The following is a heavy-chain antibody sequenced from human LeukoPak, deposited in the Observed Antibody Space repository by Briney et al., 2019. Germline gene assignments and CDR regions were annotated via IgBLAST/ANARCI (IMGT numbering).Heavy chain of an antibody. D-gene: IGHD6-19*01. CDR3: ATLLSGWSLY. CDR1: GFTFSSYG. Sequence: GGSLRLSCAASGFTFSSYGMHWVRQAPGKGLVWVSRINADGSTTSYADSVRGRFTISRDNAKNTLYLQMNSLRAEDTAVYYCATLLSGWSLYWGQGTLVTVSS. V-gene: IGHV3-74*01. J-gene: IGHJ4*02. CDR2: INADGSTT.